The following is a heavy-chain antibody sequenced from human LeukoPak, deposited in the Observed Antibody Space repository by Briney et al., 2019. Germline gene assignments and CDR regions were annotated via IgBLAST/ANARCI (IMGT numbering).Heavy chain of an antibody. CDR2: ISGSGGST. V-gene: IGHV3-23*01. Sequence: GGSLRLSYAASGFTFSSYAMSWVRQAPGKGLEWVSAISGSGGSTYYADSVKGRFTTSRDNSKNTLYLQMNSLRAEDTAVYYCAKDPVNPPRDYWGQGTLVTVSS. CDR1: GFTFSSYA. CDR3: AKDPVNPPRDY. J-gene: IGHJ4*02. D-gene: IGHD1-14*01.